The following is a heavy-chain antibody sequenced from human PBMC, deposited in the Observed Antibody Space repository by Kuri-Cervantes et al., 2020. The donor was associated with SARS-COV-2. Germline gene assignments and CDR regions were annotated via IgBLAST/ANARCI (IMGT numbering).Heavy chain of an antibody. V-gene: IGHV1-18*01. CDR2: ISAYNGNT. CDR3: ARERGSWYVPLRTYYYYYMDV. D-gene: IGHD6-13*01. J-gene: IGHJ6*03. Sequence: ALVKVSCKASGYTFTSYGISWVRQAPGQGLEWMGWISAYNGNTNYAQKLQGRATMTTDTSTSTAYMELRSLRSDDTAVYYCARERGSWYVPLRTYYYYYMDVWGKGTTVTVSS. CDR1: GYTFTSYG.